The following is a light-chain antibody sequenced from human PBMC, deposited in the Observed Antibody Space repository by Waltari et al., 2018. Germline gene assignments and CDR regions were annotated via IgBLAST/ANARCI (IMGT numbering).Light chain of an antibody. CDR2: VNSDGSH. J-gene: IGLJ7*01. CDR3: QTWGTGIGV. V-gene: IGLV4-69*02. CDR1: SGHSSYA. Sequence: QLVLTQSPSASASLGASVKLTCTLSSGHSSYAIAWHQQQPEKGPRYLMKVNSDGSHTKGDGIPDRCSGSSSGAERYLPISSLQSEDEADYYCQTWGTGIGVFGGGTQLTVL.